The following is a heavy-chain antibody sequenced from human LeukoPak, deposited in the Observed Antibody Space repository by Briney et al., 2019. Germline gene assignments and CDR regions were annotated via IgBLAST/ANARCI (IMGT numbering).Heavy chain of an antibody. CDR1: GFTFSSYG. J-gene: IGHJ4*02. Sequence: PGGSLRLSCAASGFTFSSYGMSWVRQAPGKGLGWVSAISGSGGSTYYADSVKGRFTISGDNFKNTLFLQMNSLRAENTAVYYCAHGAMYQLDYWGQGTLVTVSS. CDR3: AHGAMYQLDY. D-gene: IGHD2-2*01. V-gene: IGHV3-23*01. CDR2: ISGSGGST.